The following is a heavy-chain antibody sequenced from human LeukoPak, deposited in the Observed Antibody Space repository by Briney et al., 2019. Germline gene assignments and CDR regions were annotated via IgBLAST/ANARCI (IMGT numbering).Heavy chain of an antibody. Sequence: GGSLRLSCAASGFTFSSYAMSWVRQAPGKGLEWVSAVGGSGGSTYYADSVKGRFTISRDNSKNTLYLQMNSLRAEDTAVYYCAKCALGATLPYYFDYWGQETLVTVSS. CDR1: GFTFSSYA. J-gene: IGHJ4*02. D-gene: IGHD1-26*01. CDR3: AKCALGATLPYYFDY. CDR2: VGGSGGST. V-gene: IGHV3-23*01.